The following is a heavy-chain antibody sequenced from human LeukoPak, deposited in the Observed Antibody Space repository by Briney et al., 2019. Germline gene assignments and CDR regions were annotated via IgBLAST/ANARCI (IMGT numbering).Heavy chain of an antibody. V-gene: IGHV3-23*01. CDR3: AKTMYYYDSTGYYYFQR. D-gene: IGHD3-22*01. CDR2: ISGSGGST. J-gene: IGHJ1*01. Sequence: GGSLRLSCAASGFTFSSYAMSWVRQAPGKGLEWVSAISGSGGSTYYADSVKGWFTISRDNSKNTLYLQMNSLRAEDTAVYFCAKTMYYYDSTGYYYFQRWGQGTLVTVSS. CDR1: GFTFSSYA.